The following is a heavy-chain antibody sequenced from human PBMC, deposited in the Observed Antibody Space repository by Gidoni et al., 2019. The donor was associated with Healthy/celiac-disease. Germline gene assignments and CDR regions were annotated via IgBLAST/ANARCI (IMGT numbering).Heavy chain of an antibody. CDR1: GFTFSLYW. V-gene: IGHV3-7*01. D-gene: IGHD3-3*01. J-gene: IGHJ4*02. CDR2: IKQDGSEK. Sequence: EVQLVESGGGLVQPGGSLRLSCAASGFTFSLYWMSWVRQAPGKGLEWVANIKQDGSEKYYVDSVKGRFTISRDNAKNSLYLQMNSLRAEDTAVYYCARAMTRFLEWLPDYWGQGTLVTVSS. CDR3: ARAMTRFLEWLPDY.